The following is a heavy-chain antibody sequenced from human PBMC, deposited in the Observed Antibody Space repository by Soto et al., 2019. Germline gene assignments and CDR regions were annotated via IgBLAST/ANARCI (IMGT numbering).Heavy chain of an antibody. Sequence: GGSLRLSCAASGFTFGSYAMHWVRQAPGKGLEWVAVISYDGSNKYYADSVKGRFTISRDNSKNTLYLQMNSLRAEDTAVYYCARAITGYYYGMDVWGQGTTVTVSS. D-gene: IGHD5-12*01. CDR3: ARAITGYYYGMDV. CDR1: GFTFGSYA. V-gene: IGHV3-30-3*01. CDR2: ISYDGSNK. J-gene: IGHJ6*02.